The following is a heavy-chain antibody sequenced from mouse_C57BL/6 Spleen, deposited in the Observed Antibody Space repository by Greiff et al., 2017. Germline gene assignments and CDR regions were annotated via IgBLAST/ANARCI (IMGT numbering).Heavy chain of an antibody. CDR3: ARWGTTVVATNY. CDR2: IDPATGNT. J-gene: IGHJ2*01. Sequence: VQLQQSVAELVRPGASVKLSCTASGFNINNTYLHWVKQRPEQGLEWIGRIDPATGNTKYAPKFQGKATITADTSSTTAYLQLSSLTSEDNASYYVARWGTTVVATNYWGQGTTLTVSS. V-gene: IGHV14-3*01. D-gene: IGHD1-1*01. CDR1: GFNINNTY.